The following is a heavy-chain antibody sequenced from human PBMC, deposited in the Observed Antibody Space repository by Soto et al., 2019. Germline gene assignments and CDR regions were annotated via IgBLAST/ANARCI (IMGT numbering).Heavy chain of an antibody. CDR3: ATYDSSGYLNY. CDR1: GGTFRSYA. D-gene: IGHD3-22*01. V-gene: IGHV1-69*13. Sequence: PVKVSCKASGGTFRSYAISWVRQAPGQGLEWMGGIIPIFGTANYAQKFQGRVTITADESTSTAYMELSSLRSEDTAVYYCATYDSSGYLNYWGQGTLVTVSS. CDR2: IIPIFGTA. J-gene: IGHJ4*02.